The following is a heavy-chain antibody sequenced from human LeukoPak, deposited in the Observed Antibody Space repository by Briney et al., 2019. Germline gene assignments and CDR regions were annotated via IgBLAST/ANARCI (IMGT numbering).Heavy chain of an antibody. CDR3: ARDTSRGSGTRIFDY. D-gene: IGHD3-10*01. J-gene: IGHJ4*02. CDR2: IYYSGST. CDR1: GGSISSCY. Sequence: PSETLSLTCTVSGGSISSCYWSWIRQPPGKGLEWIGYIYYSGSTNYNPSLKSRVTISVDTSKNQFSLKLSSVTAADTAVYYCARDTSRGSGTRIFDYWGQGTLVTVSS. V-gene: IGHV4-59*12.